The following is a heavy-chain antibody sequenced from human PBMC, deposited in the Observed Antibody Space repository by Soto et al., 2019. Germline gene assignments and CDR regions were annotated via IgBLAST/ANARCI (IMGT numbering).Heavy chain of an antibody. V-gene: IGHV4-31*03. J-gene: IGHJ4*02. Sequence: SETLSLTCTVSGGSISSGGYYWSWIRQHPGKGLEWIGYIYYSGSTYYNPSLKSRVTISVDTSKNQFSLKLSSVTAADTAVYYCARTHSSGYREGFDYWGQGALVTVSS. CDR3: ARTHSSGYREGFDY. CDR2: IYYSGST. CDR1: GGSISSGGYY. D-gene: IGHD3-22*01.